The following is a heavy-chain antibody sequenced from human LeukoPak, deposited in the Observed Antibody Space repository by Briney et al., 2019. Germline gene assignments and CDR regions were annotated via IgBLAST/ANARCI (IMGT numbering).Heavy chain of an antibody. V-gene: IGHV5-51*01. CDR1: GYSFTSNW. CDR2: IYPGDSDT. D-gene: IGHD1-7*01. Sequence: GESLKISCKGSGYSFTSNWIGWVRPMPGKGLEWMGIIYPGDSDTRYSPSFQGQVTISADKSISTAYLQWSSLKASDTAMYYCARRGPNAYNWNFLISDWFDPWGQGTLVTVSS. J-gene: IGHJ5*02. CDR3: ARRGPNAYNWNFLISDWFDP.